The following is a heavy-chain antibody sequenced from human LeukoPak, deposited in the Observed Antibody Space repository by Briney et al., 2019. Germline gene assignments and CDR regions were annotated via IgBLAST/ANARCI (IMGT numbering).Heavy chain of an antibody. Sequence: GASVTVSCKASGYTFTSYGISWVRQAPGQGLEWMGWISAYNGNTNYAQKLQGRVTMTTDTSTSTAYMELRSLRSDDTAVYYCARDRGVEMATISRWFDPWGQGTLVTVSS. J-gene: IGHJ5*02. CDR2: ISAYNGNT. D-gene: IGHD5-24*01. V-gene: IGHV1-18*01. CDR3: ARDRGVEMATISRWFDP. CDR1: GYTFTSYG.